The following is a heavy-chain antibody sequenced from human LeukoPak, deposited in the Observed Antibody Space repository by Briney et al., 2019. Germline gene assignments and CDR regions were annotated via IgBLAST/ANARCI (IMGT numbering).Heavy chain of an antibody. V-gene: IGHV3-74*01. CDR3: ARGGIYGDY. CDR2: VNPDGSSL. Sequence: GGSLRLSCAASGFTFSNYWMHWVRQVPEKGLVWVSRVNPDGSSLTYANSVKGRFTSSRDNARNTLYLQMNRLRVEDTAVYYCARGGIYGDYWGQGILVTVSS. J-gene: IGHJ4*02. CDR1: GFTFSNYW. D-gene: IGHD3-16*01.